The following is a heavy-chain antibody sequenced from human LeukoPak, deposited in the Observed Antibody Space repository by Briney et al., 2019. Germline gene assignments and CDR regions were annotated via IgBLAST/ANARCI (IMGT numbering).Heavy chain of an antibody. CDR1: GFIFDDYT. Sequence: PGGSLRLSCAASGFIFDDYTMHWVRQAPGKGLEWVSLISWDGGSTYYADSAKGRFTISRDNSKNSLSLQMNSLRPEDTALYYCAKDGKNYFDYWGQGTLVTVSS. J-gene: IGHJ4*02. V-gene: IGHV3-43*01. CDR3: AKDGKNYFDY. CDR2: ISWDGGST.